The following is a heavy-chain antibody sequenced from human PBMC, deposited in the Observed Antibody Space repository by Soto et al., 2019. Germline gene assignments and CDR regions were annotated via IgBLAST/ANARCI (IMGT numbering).Heavy chain of an antibody. J-gene: IGHJ4*02. CDR2: ISYDGSNK. Sequence: GGSLRLSCAASGFTFSIYGMHWVRQAPGKGLEWVAVISYDGSNKYYADSVKGRFTISRDNSKNTLYLQMNSLRAEDTAVYYCAKAGPHATSYFDYWGQGT. CDR3: AKAGPHATSYFDY. V-gene: IGHV3-30*18. CDR1: GFTFSIYG.